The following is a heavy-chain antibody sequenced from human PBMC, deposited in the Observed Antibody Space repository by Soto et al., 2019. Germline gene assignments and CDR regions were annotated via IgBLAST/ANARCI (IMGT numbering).Heavy chain of an antibody. CDR2: ISSTTNYI. Sequence: GGSLRLSCAASGFTFTRYSMNWVRQAPGKGLEWVSSISSTTNYIYYADSMKGRFTVSRDNAKSSVYLDMNSLSAEDTAVYYCARESEDLTSNFDYWGQGTLVTVSS. J-gene: IGHJ4*02. V-gene: IGHV3-21*01. CDR1: GFTFTRYS. CDR3: ARESEDLTSNFDY.